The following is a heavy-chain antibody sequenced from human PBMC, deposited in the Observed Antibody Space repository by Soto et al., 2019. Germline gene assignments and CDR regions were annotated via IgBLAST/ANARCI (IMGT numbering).Heavy chain of an antibody. D-gene: IGHD2-21*02. J-gene: IGHJ4*02. CDR3: AKDRAYCGGDCYLIDY. Sequence: GGSLRLSCAASGFTFSSYGMHWVRQAPGKGLEWVAVILYDGSNKYYADSVKGRFTISRDNSKNTLYLQMNSLIAEDTAVYYCAKDRAYCGGDCYLIDYWGQGTLVTVSS. V-gene: IGHV3-30*18. CDR1: GFTFSSYG. CDR2: ILYDGSNK.